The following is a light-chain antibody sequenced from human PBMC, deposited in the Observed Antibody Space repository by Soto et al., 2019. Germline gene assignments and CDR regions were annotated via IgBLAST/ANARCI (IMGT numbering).Light chain of an antibody. CDR3: ATWDDSLSGHYV. J-gene: IGLJ1*01. CDR1: SSNIGSNY. Sequence: QSVLTQPPSASGTPGQRVTISCSGSSSNIGSNYVCWYQHLPGTAPKLLIYSNNQRPSGVPDRFSGPKSGTSASLAISGLRSEDEADYYCATWDDSLSGHYVFGTGTKVT. CDR2: SNN. V-gene: IGLV1-47*02.